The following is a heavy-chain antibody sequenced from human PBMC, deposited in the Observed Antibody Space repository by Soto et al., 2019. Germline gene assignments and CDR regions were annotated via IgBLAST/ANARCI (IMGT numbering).Heavy chain of an antibody. D-gene: IGHD5-18*01. J-gene: IGHJ6*02. V-gene: IGHV1-46*01. CDR3: VGVGAMAKYYYYYYGMDV. CDR2: IIPSGGST. CDR1: GYTFTSYY. Sequence: ASVKVSCKPSGYTFTSYYMHWVRQAPGQGLEWMGRIIPSGGSTSYAQKFQGRVTMTTDTSTSTAYMELSSLRSEDTAVYYCVGVGAMAKYYYYYYGMDVWGQGTTVTVSS.